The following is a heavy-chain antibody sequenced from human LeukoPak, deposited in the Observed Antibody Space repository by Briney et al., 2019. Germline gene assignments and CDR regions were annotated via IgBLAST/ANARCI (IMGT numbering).Heavy chain of an antibody. CDR3: TTDRYYDYVWGSSDFDY. V-gene: IGHV3-15*01. CDR2: IKSKTDGGTT. J-gene: IGHJ4*02. Sequence: GGSLRLSCAASGFTFSNAWMSWVRQAPGKGLEWVGRIKSKTDGGTTDYAAPVKGRFTISRDDSKNTLYLQMNSLKTEDTAVYYCTTDRYYDYVWGSSDFDYWGQGTLVTVSS. CDR1: GFTFSNAW. D-gene: IGHD3-16*01.